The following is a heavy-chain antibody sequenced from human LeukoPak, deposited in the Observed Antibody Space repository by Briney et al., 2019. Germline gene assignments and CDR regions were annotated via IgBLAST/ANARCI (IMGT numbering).Heavy chain of an antibody. Sequence: SETLSLTCTVSGGSIHSYWSWIRQPAGKGLEWIGRISGSGTITYNPALQSRLTISIDTSKNQFSLKLMSVTAADTAVYYCARDLGTTGEVKFDPWGQGTLVTVSS. D-gene: IGHD4-17*01. CDR3: ARDLGTTGEVKFDP. CDR1: GGSIHSY. J-gene: IGHJ5*02. CDR2: ISGSGTI. V-gene: IGHV4-4*07.